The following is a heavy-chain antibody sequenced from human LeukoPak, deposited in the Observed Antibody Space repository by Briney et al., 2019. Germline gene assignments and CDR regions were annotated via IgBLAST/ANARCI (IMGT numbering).Heavy chain of an antibody. Sequence: GGSLRLSCSASGFTFSNYTMHWVRQAPGKGLEWVSAINWNGGSTYYADSVKGRFTISRDNGKNSLYLQMNSLRAEDTALYYCARALSGSYYDFYFDYWGQGTLVTVSS. CDR1: GFTFSNYT. V-gene: IGHV3-20*04. J-gene: IGHJ4*02. CDR2: INWNGGST. CDR3: ARALSGSYYDFYFDY. D-gene: IGHD1-26*01.